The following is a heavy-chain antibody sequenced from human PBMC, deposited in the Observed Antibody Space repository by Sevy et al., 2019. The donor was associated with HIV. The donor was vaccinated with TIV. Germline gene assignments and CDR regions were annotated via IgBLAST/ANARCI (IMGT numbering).Heavy chain of an antibody. D-gene: IGHD3-22*01. Sequence: GGSLRLSCAASGFTFSSYGMHWVRQAPGKGLEWVAVISYDGSNKYYADSVKGRFTISGDNSKNTLYLQMNSLRAEDTAWYYGAKDLGAKWLLLGYWGQGTLVTVSS. J-gene: IGHJ4*02. CDR2: ISYDGSNK. V-gene: IGHV3-30*18. CDR3: AKDLGAKWLLLGY. CDR1: GFTFSSYG.